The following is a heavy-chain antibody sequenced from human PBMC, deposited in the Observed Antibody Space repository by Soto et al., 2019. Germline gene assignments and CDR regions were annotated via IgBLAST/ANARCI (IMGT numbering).Heavy chain of an antibody. CDR2: INAGNGNT. D-gene: IGHD3-10*01. J-gene: IGHJ4*02. V-gene: IGHV1-3*01. CDR1: GYTFTSYA. Sequence: QFQLVQSGAEVKKPEASVKVSCKASGYTFTSYAMHWVRQAPGQRPEWMGWINAGNGNTKYSQKFQGRVTITRDTSASTAYMELSSLRSEDTAVYYCARAGAVRGVRIDYWGQGTLVTVSS. CDR3: ARAGAVRGVRIDY.